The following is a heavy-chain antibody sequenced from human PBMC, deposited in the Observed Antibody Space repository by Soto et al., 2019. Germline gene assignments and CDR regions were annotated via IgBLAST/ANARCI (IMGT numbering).Heavy chain of an antibody. CDR2: MNPNSGNT. CDR1: GYTFTSYD. CDR3: ARGRGDYIWGSYRY. V-gene: IGHV1-8*01. J-gene: IGHJ4*02. Sequence: ASVKVSCKASGYTFTSYDINWVRQATGQGLERMGWMNPNSGNTGYAQKFQGRVTMTRNTSISTAYMELSSLRSEDTAVYYCARGRGDYIWGSYRYWGQGTLVTVSS. D-gene: IGHD3-16*02.